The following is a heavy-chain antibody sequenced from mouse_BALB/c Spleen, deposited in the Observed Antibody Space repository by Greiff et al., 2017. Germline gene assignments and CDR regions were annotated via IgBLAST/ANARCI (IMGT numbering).Heavy chain of an antibody. CDR3: ARWGNYVGFFAY. V-gene: IGHV1-9*01. D-gene: IGHD2-1*01. Sequence: VQLQQSGAELMKPGASVKISCKATGYTFSSYWIEWVKQRPGHGLEWIGEILPGSGSTNYNEKFKGKATFTADTSSNTAYMQLSSLTSEDSAVYYCARWGNYVGFFAYWGQGTLVTVSA. J-gene: IGHJ3*01. CDR2: ILPGSGST. CDR1: GYTFSSYW.